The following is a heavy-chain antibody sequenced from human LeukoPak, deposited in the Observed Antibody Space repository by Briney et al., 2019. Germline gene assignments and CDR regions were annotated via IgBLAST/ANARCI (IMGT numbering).Heavy chain of an antibody. CDR1: GGSISSYY. CDR3: ARGIVATLGYFDY. CDR2: IYHSGST. J-gene: IGHJ4*02. D-gene: IGHD5-12*01. V-gene: IGHV4-38-2*02. Sequence: SETLSLTCTVSGGSISSYYWSWIRQPPGKGLEWIGSIYHSGSTYYNPSLKSRVTISVDTSKNQFSLKLTSVTAADTAVYYCARGIVATLGYFDYWGQGTLVTVSS.